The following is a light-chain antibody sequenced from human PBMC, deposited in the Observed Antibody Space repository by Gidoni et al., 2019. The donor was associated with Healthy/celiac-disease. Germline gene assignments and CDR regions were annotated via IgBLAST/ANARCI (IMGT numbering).Light chain of an antibody. Sequence: AIRMTQAPSSFSASTGDRVTITCRASQGISSYLAWYQQKPGKAPKLLIYADSTLQSGVPSRFRGSGSGTDFTLTISCLQSEDFATYYCQQYYSYPLTFGQGTKVEIK. CDR3: QQYYSYPLT. V-gene: IGKV1-8*01. J-gene: IGKJ1*01. CDR1: QGISSY. CDR2: ADS.